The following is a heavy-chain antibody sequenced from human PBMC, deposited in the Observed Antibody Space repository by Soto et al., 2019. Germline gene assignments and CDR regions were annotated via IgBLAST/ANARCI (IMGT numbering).Heavy chain of an antibody. CDR1: GFTFSSYS. Sequence: GGSLRLSCAASGFTFSSYSMNWVRQAPGKGLEWVSSISSSSSYIYYADSVKGRFTISRDNAKNSLYLQMNSLRAEDTAVYYCARADMTTVTTSFDYWGQGTLVTVSS. D-gene: IGHD4-17*01. CDR3: ARADMTTVTTSFDY. CDR2: ISSSSSYI. V-gene: IGHV3-21*01. J-gene: IGHJ4*02.